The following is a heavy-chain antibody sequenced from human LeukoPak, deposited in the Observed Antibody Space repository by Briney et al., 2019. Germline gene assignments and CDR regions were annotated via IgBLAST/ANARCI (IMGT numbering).Heavy chain of an antibody. D-gene: IGHD3-22*01. CDR2: ISAYNGNT. CDR3: ARDNYYDSSGYLDY. V-gene: IGHV1-18*01. CDR1: GYTFTSYG. Sequence: WASVKVSCKASGYTFTSYGISWVRQAPGQGLEWMGWISAYNGNTNYAQKLQGRVTMTTDTSTSTAYMELRSLRSDDTAVYYCARDNYYDSSGYLDYWGQGTLVTVSS. J-gene: IGHJ4*02.